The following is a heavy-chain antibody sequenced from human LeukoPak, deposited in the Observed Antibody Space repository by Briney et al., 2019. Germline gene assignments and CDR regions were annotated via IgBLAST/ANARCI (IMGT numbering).Heavy chain of an antibody. Sequence: VASVKVSCKASGYTFTSYGISWVRQAPGQGLEWMGWISAYNGNTNYAQKLQGRVTMTTDTSTSTAYMELRSLRSDDTAVYYCARAYDSSGYFGINYYYYMDVWGKGTTVTVSS. CDR1: GYTFTSYG. J-gene: IGHJ6*03. V-gene: IGHV1-18*01. CDR3: ARAYDSSGYFGINYYYYMDV. CDR2: ISAYNGNT. D-gene: IGHD3-22*01.